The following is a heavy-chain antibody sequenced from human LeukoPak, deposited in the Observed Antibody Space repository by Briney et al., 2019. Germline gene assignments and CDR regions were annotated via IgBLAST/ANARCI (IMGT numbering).Heavy chain of an antibody. Sequence: SETLSLTCAVSGDSISSDNWWSWVRQPPEKGLEWIGEVHRSGSANYNPSLKSRVIISIDKSKNQFSLKLSSVTAADTAVYYCARRNYYDSTGYYPYWGQGTLVTVSS. V-gene: IGHV4-4*02. D-gene: IGHD3-22*01. CDR1: GDSISSDNW. J-gene: IGHJ4*02. CDR2: VHRSGSA. CDR3: ARRNYYDSTGYYPY.